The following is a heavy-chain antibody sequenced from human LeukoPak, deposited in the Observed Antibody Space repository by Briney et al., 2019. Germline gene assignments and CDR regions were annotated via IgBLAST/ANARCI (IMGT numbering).Heavy chain of an antibody. J-gene: IGHJ4*02. CDR3: AKDLDLYYGSGITFDY. CDR1: GFTFSSYA. D-gene: IGHD3-10*01. V-gene: IGHV3-23*01. CDR2: ISGSGGST. Sequence: GGSLRLSCAASGFTFSSYAMSWVRQAPGKGLEWVSAISGSGGSTYYADSVKGRFTISRDNSKNTLYLQMNSLRAEDTAVYYCAKDLDLYYGSGITFDYWGQGTLVTVSS.